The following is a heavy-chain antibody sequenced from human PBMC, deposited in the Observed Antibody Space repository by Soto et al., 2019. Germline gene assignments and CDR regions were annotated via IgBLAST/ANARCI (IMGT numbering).Heavy chain of an antibody. Sequence: QVQLVESGGGVVQPGRSLRLSCAASGFTFSNYGVHWVRQAPGSGLEWVALISYDGNYQYYADAVKGRFTISRENSKNTLYLEMTSLRSEDTAVYYCAKDRRVRDGLDVWGRGTTVTVSS. V-gene: IGHV3-30*18. D-gene: IGHD3-10*01. CDR1: GFTFSNYG. CDR2: ISYDGNYQ. CDR3: AKDRRVRDGLDV. J-gene: IGHJ6*02.